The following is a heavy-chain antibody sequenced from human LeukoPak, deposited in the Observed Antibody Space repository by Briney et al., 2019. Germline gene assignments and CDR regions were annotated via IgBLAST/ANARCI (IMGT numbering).Heavy chain of an antibody. CDR3: ASSPIITGTTDWFDP. CDR1: GYTFTGYY. CDR2: INPNSGGT. J-gene: IGHJ5*02. Sequence: ASVKVSCKASGYTFTGYYMHWVRQAPGQGLEWMGRINPNSGGTNYAQKFQGRVTMTRDTSISTAYMELSRLRSDDTAVYYCASSPIITGTTDWFDPWGQGTLVTVPS. V-gene: IGHV1-2*06. D-gene: IGHD1-20*01.